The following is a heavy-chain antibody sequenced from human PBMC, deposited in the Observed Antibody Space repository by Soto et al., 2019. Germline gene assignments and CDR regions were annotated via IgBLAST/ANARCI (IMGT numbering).Heavy chain of an antibody. CDR3: TRDGDGRMTTNPYYYYDMDV. D-gene: IGHD2-21*02. CDR2: VYYSGGA. Sequence: SETLSLTCTVSGGSISGYYWSWIRQPPGKGLEWIGNVYYSGGAKYNPSVKRRVSISVDTSKNQFSLNLSSVTAADTAVYYCTRDGDGRMTTNPYYYYDMDVWGPGITGTVSS. V-gene: IGHV4-59*01. J-gene: IGHJ6*02. CDR1: GGSISGYY.